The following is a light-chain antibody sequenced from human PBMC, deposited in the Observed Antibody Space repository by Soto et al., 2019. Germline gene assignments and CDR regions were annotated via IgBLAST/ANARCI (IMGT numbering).Light chain of an antibody. CDR3: QQYDASTVT. CDR2: GAT. CDR1: QSVRSN. Sequence: EIVFTQSPVTLSLSPGERATLSCRASQSVRSNLAWYRQTPGQAPRLLIYGATRRATGIPDLFSGSGSGTEFSLTVSRLEPEDFAVDYCQQYDASTVTFGQGTRLEIK. J-gene: IGKJ5*01. V-gene: IGKV3-20*01.